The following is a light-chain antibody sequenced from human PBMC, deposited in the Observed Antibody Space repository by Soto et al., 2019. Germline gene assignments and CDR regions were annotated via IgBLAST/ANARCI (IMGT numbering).Light chain of an antibody. CDR2: AAS. J-gene: IGKJ5*01. CDR3: QQYYYAPVT. Sequence: DFELTQSPSSLSAFVGDRVSISCRASQSITKFLSWYQQRPGAAPKLLIYAASSLESGVPSRFSGSGSGTDITLTITILQPEDFATYFCQQYYYAPVTFGQGTKLEIK. CDR1: QSITKF. V-gene: IGKV1-39*01.